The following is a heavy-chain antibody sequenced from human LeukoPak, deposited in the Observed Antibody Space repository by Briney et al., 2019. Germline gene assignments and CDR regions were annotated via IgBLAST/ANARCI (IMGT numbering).Heavy chain of an antibody. CDR1: GGSISSSNYY. CDR3: ARGQNYYYYMDV. Sequence: PSETLSLTCTVSGGSISSSNYYWAWIRQPPGKGLEWIRTIYYSGNTYYNPSLKTRVTIPVDTSKNQFSPKLSSVTAADTGVYYCARGQNYYYYMDVWGKGTTVTVSS. V-gene: IGHV4-39*07. CDR2: IYYSGNT. J-gene: IGHJ6*03.